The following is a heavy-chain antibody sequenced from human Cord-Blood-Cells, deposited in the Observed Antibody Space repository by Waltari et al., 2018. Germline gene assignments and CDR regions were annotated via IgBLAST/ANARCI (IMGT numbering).Heavy chain of an antibody. Sequence: QVQLVESGGGVVQPGRSLRLSCAASGFTFSSYAMHWVRQAPGKGLEWVAVISYDGSNKYYADSVKGRFTISRDNSKNTLYLQMNSLRAEDTAVYYCARESGYSSSWYYYYYGMDVWGQGTTVTVSS. J-gene: IGHJ6*02. CDR1: GFTFSSYA. V-gene: IGHV3-30-3*01. CDR3: ARESGYSSSWYYYYYGMDV. D-gene: IGHD6-13*01. CDR2: ISYDGSNK.